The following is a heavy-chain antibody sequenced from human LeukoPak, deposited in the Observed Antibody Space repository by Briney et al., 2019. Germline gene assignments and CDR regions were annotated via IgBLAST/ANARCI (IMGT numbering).Heavy chain of an antibody. D-gene: IGHD4-17*01. CDR3: ARVIYGWFDP. Sequence: SETLSLTCTVSGGSISSGGYYWSWIRQPPGKGLEWIGSIYYSGSTYYNPSLKSRVTISVDTSKNQFSLKLSSVTAADTAVYYCARVIYGWFDPWGQGTLVTVSS. CDR1: GGSISSGGYY. V-gene: IGHV4-39*07. CDR2: IYYSGST. J-gene: IGHJ5*02.